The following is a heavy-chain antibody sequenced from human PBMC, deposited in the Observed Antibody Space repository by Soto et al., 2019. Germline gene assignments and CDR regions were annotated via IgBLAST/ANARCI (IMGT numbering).Heavy chain of an antibody. CDR2: VDHDGSGV. D-gene: IGHD3-16*01. CDR1: GFTFIDYW. Sequence: GESLKISCAASGFTFIDYWMHWVRQAPGKGLVWVSRVDHDGSGVAFADSVKGRFIISRDNAKNSLYLQMNSLRPEDTALYYCTKARLWGGDGYNSYYYNAMDVWGQGTTVTVSS. V-gene: IGHV3-74*01. J-gene: IGHJ6*02. CDR3: TKARLWGGDGYNSYYYNAMDV.